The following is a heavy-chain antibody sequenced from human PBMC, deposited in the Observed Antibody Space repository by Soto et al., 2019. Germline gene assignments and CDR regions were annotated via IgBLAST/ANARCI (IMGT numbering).Heavy chain of an antibody. J-gene: IGHJ6*02. CDR3: AKDVRGSGGSCYSGMDV. CDR2: ISWNSSNT. CDR1: GFTFDGYV. V-gene: IGHV3-9*01. Sequence: EVQLVESGGGLVQPGRSLRLSCAASGFTFDGYVMHWVRQVPGKGLEWVSSISWNSSNTGYADSVKGRFTISRDNAKNSLYLQMNNLRAEDTALYYSAKDVRGSGGSCYSGMDVWGQGTTVTVSS. D-gene: IGHD2-15*01.